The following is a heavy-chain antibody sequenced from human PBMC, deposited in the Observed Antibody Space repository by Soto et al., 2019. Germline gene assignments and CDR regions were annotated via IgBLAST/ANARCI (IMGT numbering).Heavy chain of an antibody. J-gene: IGHJ6*02. D-gene: IGHD6-19*01. Sequence: EVQLLESGGGVVQPGGSLRLSCAASGFTFSSYAMSWVRQAPWKGLEWVSAISGSGGSTYYADSVKGRVTISRDISKNTLYLPLNTLRADDPAVYHCATWKQWLPAGYYYGMDVWGQGTTVTVYS. CDR1: GFTFSSYA. V-gene: IGHV3-23*01. CDR3: ATWKQWLPAGYYYGMDV. CDR2: ISGSGGST.